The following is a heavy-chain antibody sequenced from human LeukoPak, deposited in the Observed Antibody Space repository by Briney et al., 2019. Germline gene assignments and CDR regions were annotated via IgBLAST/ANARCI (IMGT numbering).Heavy chain of an antibody. J-gene: IGHJ4*02. CDR2: LDPEDGET. V-gene: IGHV1-24*01. CDR1: GYTLTELS. D-gene: IGHD5-12*01. CDR3: ATDLMIVATTPNQYFDY. Sequence: ASVKVSCKVSGYTLTELSMHWVRQAPGKGLEWMGGLDPEDGETIYAQKFQGRVTMTEDTSTDTAYMELSSLRSEDTAVYYCATDLMIVATTPNQYFDYWGQGTLVTVSS.